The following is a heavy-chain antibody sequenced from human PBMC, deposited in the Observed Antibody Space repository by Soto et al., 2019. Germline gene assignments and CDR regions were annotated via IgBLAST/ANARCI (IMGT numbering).Heavy chain of an antibody. CDR2: IYYSGNT. CDR1: GDSISSGDYY. Sequence: TLSLTCTVSGDSISSGDYYWSWIRQPPGKGLEWIGCIYYSGNTYYNPSLKRRFSISVDTSKNQFSLQLSSVTVADTAVYYCATDYYDSSGRLGFAYWGQGTLVTVSS. J-gene: IGHJ4*02. D-gene: IGHD3-22*01. V-gene: IGHV4-30-4*01. CDR3: ATDYYDSSGRLGFAY.